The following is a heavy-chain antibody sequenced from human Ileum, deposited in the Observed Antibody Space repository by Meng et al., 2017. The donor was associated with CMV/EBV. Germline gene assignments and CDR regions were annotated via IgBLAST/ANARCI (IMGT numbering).Heavy chain of an antibody. Sequence: ASVKVSCKASGYTFTSYGISWVRQAPGQGLEWMGWISAYNGNTNYAQKLQGRVTMTTDTSTSTAYMELRSLRSDDTAVYYCARGGDDDFWSGYYYYYGMEVWGQGTTVTVSS. CDR3: ARGGDDDFWSGYYYYYGMEV. J-gene: IGHJ6*02. CDR2: ISAYNGNT. V-gene: IGHV1-18*01. CDR1: GYTFTSYG. D-gene: IGHD3-3*01.